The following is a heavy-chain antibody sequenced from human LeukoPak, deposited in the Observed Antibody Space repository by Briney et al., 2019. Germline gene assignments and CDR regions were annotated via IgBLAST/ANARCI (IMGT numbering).Heavy chain of an antibody. CDR1: GFTFSSYA. J-gene: IGHJ4*02. CDR2: ISSNVGST. Sequence: GGSLRLSCAASGFTFSSYAMHWVRQAPGKGREYVSAISSNVGSTYYANSVKGRFTISRDTSKNTLYLQMGSLRAEDMAVYYSARRSVSGGSFPFDSWGQGALVTVSS. V-gene: IGHV3-64*01. CDR3: ARRSVSGGSFPFDS. D-gene: IGHD2-15*01.